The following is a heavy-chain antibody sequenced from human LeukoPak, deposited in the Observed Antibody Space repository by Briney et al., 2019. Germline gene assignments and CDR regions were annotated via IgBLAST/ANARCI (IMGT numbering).Heavy chain of an antibody. CDR3: ARDKYYYYYGMDV. Sequence: GGSLRLTCAASGFTFSSYAMSWVRQAPGKGLEWVSAISGSGGSTNYADSVKGRFTISRDNSKNTLYLQMNSLRAEDTAVYYCARDKYYYYYGMDVWGQGTTVTVSS. J-gene: IGHJ6*02. CDR1: GFTFSSYA. V-gene: IGHV3-23*01. CDR2: ISGSGGST.